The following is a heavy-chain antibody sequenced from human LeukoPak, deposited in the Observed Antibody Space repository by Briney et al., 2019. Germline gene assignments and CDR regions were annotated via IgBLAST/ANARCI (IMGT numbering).Heavy chain of an antibody. J-gene: IGHJ4*02. D-gene: IGHD3-3*01. CDR2: INPNSGGT. V-gene: IGHV1-2*04. CDR1: GYTFTGYY. Sequence: GASVKVSCKASGYTFTGYYMHWVRQAPGQGLEWMGWINPNSGGTNYAQKFQGWVTMTRDTSISTAYMELSRLRSDDTAVYYCARTHYDFWSGYYHFDYWGQGTLVTVSS. CDR3: ARTHYDFWSGYYHFDY.